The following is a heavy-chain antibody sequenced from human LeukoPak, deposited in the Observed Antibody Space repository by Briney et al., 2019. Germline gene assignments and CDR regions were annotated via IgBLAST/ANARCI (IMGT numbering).Heavy chain of an antibody. J-gene: IGHJ3*02. CDR2: ISTYNGNT. V-gene: IGHV1-18*04. Sequence: KASXXTFTSYYMHWVRQAPGQGLEWMGWISTYNGNTNDAQKLQGRVTMTTDTSKSTAYMELRSLRSDDTAVYYCATLRGRGAFDIWGQGTMVTVSS. D-gene: IGHD3-16*01. CDR3: ATLRGRGAFDI. CDR1: XXTFTSYY.